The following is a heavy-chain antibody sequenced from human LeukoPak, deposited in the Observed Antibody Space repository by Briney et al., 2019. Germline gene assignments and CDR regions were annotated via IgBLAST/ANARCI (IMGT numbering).Heavy chain of an antibody. CDR1: GFTFSSYR. Sequence: GGSLRLSCAASGFTFSSYRMSWVRQAPGKGLEWVANINQDGSDKYYVDSVKGRFTISRDNAKNSLYLQMNSLRAEDTAVYYCARNQKGASDGFDIWGQGTRVTVSS. CDR3: ARNQKGASDGFDI. CDR2: INQDGSDK. V-gene: IGHV3-7*01. J-gene: IGHJ3*02.